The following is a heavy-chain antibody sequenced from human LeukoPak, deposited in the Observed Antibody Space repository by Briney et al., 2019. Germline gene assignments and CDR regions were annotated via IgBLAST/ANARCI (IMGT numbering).Heavy chain of an antibody. V-gene: IGHV3-7*01. CDR3: ARVRCCEGSGLIYFDP. D-gene: IGHD6-19*01. J-gene: IGHJ5*02. CDR2: INPDESVK. CDR1: GFTFSRYW. Sequence: GGSLSLSCAAYGFTFSRYWMSGVGQAPGKGLEGVGNINPDESVKNYVDSVKGRFTISRDNAKNSLYVQMDSLTVEDTAVYYCARVRCCEGSGLIYFDPWSQGTQVTVSS.